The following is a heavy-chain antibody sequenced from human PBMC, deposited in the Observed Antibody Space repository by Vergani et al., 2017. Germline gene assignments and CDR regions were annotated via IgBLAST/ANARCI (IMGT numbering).Heavy chain of an antibody. D-gene: IGHD5-18*01. J-gene: IGHJ4*02. V-gene: IGHV3-30*03. CDR3: ARGEYTAMVQGYFDY. Sequence: QVQLVESGGGVVQPGRSLRLSCAASGFTLSSYGMHWVRQAPGKGLEWVAVISYDGSNKYYADSVKGRFTISRNNSKNTLYLQMNSLRAEDTAVYYCARGEYTAMVQGYFDYWGQGTLVTVSS. CDR1: GFTLSSYG. CDR2: ISYDGSNK.